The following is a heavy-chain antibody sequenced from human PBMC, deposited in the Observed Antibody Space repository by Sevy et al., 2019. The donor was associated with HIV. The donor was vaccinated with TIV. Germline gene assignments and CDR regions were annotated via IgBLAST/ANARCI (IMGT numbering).Heavy chain of an antibody. V-gene: IGHV4-59*01. CDR2: IYYSGST. Sequence: SETLSLTCTVSGGSISSYYWSWIRQPPGKGLEWIGYIYYSGSTNYNPSLKSRVTISVDTPKNQFSLKLSSVTAADTAVYYCAGGAPDTWAPFDYWGQGTLVTVSS. J-gene: IGHJ4*02. CDR1: GGSISSYY. D-gene: IGHD1-26*01. CDR3: AGGAPDTWAPFDY.